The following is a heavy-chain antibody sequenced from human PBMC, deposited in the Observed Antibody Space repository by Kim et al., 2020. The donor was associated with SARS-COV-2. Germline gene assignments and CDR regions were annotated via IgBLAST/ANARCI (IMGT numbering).Heavy chain of an antibody. Sequence: SETLSLTCTVSGGSISSYYWSWIRQPAGKGLEWIGRIYTSGSTNYNPSLKSRVTMSVDTSKNQFSLKLSSVTAADTAVYYCARGAIAVAGTYYYYGMDVWGQGTTVTVSS. CDR1: GGSISSYY. CDR3: ARGAIAVAGTYYYYGMDV. V-gene: IGHV4-4*07. CDR2: IYTSGST. J-gene: IGHJ6*02. D-gene: IGHD6-19*01.